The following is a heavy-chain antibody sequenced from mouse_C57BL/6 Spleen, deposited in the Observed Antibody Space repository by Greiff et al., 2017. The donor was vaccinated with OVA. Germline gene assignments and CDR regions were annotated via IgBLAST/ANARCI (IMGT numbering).Heavy chain of an antibody. D-gene: IGHD1-1*01. CDR1: GYTFTSYW. Sequence: QVQLQQPGAELVMPGASVKLSCKASGYTFTSYWMHWVKQRPGQGLEWIGEIDPSDSYTNYNQKFKGKSTLTVDKSSSTAYMQLSSLTYEDAAVYYCARSNYGSSYGAMDYWGQGTSVTVSS. V-gene: IGHV1-69*01. J-gene: IGHJ4*01. CDR3: ARSNYGSSYGAMDY. CDR2: IDPSDSYT.